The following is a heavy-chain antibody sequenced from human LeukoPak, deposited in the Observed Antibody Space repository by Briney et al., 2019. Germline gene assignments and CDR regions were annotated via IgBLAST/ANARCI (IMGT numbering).Heavy chain of an antibody. CDR3: ARGSLGDGSLLIDY. CDR2: INSDGSDI. CDR1: GFTFNRYW. J-gene: IGHJ4*02. Sequence: PGGSLRLSCAASGFTFNRYWVHWVRQAPGEGLVWVSRINSDGSDITYADSVKGRFTISRDNAKNTVYVQMNSLRAKDTAVYYCARGSLGDGSLLIDYWGQGTLVTVSS. V-gene: IGHV3-74*01. D-gene: IGHD3-10*01.